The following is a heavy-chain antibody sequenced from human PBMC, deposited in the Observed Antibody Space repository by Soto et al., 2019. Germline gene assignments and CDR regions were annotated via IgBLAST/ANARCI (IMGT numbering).Heavy chain of an antibody. CDR3: ASLYCDSDC. Sequence: QVQLQQWGAGLLKPSETLSLTCAVYGGSFSGYYWSWIRQPPGRGLEWIGEINHSGSANVNPTLKSRLTISVDTSKNQFSLKLSSVTAADTAVYYCASLYCDSDCRGQGTLVTVSS. V-gene: IGHV4-34*01. J-gene: IGHJ4*02. D-gene: IGHD2-2*02. CDR2: INHSGSA. CDR1: GGSFSGYY.